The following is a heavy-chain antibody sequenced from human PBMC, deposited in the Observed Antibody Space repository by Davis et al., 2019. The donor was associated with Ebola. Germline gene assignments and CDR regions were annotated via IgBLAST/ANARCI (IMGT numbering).Heavy chain of an antibody. CDR3: LRGGSAQTHEFGG. Sequence: PGGSLRLSCAASGFSFNEAWTWMNWVRQAPGKGLEWVSRIGPDGRATNYADSVWGRFTISRDNAKNTFYLQMNSLRTEDSAMYYCLRGGSAQTHEFGGWGQGTMVTVSS. J-gene: IGHJ3*01. V-gene: IGHV3-74*01. CDR1: GFSFNEAWTW. D-gene: IGHD5-12*01. CDR2: IGPDGRAT.